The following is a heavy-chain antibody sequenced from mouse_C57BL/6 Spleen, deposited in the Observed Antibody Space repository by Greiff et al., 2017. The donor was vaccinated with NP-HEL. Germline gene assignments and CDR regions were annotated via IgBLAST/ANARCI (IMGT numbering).Heavy chain of an antibody. V-gene: IGHV1-15*01. J-gene: IGHJ2*01. CDR3: TSPVYYGSSPYYFDY. CDR2: IDPETGGT. D-gene: IGHD1-1*01. CDR1: GYTFTDYE. Sequence: VQLVESGAELVRPGASVTLSCKASGYTFTDYEMHWVKQTPVHGLEWIGAIDPETGGTAYNQKFKGKAILTADKSSSTAYMELRSLTSEDSAVYYCTSPVYYGSSPYYFDYWGQGTTLTVSS.